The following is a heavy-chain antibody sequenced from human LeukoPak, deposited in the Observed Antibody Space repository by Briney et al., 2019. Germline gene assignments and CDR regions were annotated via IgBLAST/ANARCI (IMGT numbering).Heavy chain of an antibody. CDR2: IYYTGST. CDR3: ARSGSSTFDY. Sequence: PSETLSLTCIVSAGSISTYYWSWVRQPPGKGLEWIGHIYYTGSTSYSPFLKSRLTMSVDTSKNQFSLKLSSATAADTAVYYCARSGSSTFDYWGQGTLVTVSS. D-gene: IGHD1-26*01. CDR1: AGSISTYY. V-gene: IGHV4-59*08. J-gene: IGHJ4*02.